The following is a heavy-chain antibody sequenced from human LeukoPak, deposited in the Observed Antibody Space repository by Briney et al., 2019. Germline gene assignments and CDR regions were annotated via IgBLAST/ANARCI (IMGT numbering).Heavy chain of an antibody. CDR2: FDPENDET. D-gene: IGHD3-16*02. Sequence: ASVKVSCKISVYTLSELSMHWVRQAPGKRLEWMGGFDPENDETIYAQKFQGRVTMTEDTSTDTAYMELSSLRSEDTAVYYCATFNQRTMITFGGVINDYWGQGTLVTVSS. J-gene: IGHJ4*02. CDR3: ATFNQRTMITFGGVINDY. V-gene: IGHV1-24*01. CDR1: VYTLSELS.